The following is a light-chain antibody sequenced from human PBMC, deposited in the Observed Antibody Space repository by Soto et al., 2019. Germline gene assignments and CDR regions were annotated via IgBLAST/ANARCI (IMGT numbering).Light chain of an antibody. CDR1: QNLGKW. CDR3: QNFDSAPQT. Sequence: DIQMTQSPSSVTASVGDRVTITCRATQNLGKWLAWYQQRPGKVPQLLIYGGSTLQSGVPSRFSGSGTGASYTLTITGLQPEDVATYYCQNFDSAPQTFGQGTKVDIK. CDR2: GGS. V-gene: IGKV1-27*01. J-gene: IGKJ1*01.